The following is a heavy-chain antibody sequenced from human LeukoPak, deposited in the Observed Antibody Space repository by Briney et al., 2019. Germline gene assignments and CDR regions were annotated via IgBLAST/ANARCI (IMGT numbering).Heavy chain of an antibody. CDR3: ARDSGGDYYGSGIHY. J-gene: IGHJ4*02. Sequence: GASVKVSCKASGYTFTSYYMHWVRQAPGQGLEWMGIINSSGGSTSYAQKFQGRVTMTRDTSTSTVYMELSSLRSEDTAVYYCARDSGGDYYGSGIHYWGQGTLVTVSS. D-gene: IGHD3-10*01. CDR1: GYTFTSYY. CDR2: INSSGGST. V-gene: IGHV1-46*01.